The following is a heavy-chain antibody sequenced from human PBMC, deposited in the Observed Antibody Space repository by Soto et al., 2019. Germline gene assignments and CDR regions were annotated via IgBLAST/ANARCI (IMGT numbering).Heavy chain of an antibody. V-gene: IGHV4-34*01. CDR1: GGSFSGYY. Sequence: PSETLSLTCAVYGGSFSGYYWSWIRQPPGKGLEWIGEINHSGSTNYNPSLKSRVTISVDTSQNQFSLKLSSVTAADTAVYYCARDGTGGMDVWGQGTTVTVSS. CDR2: INHSGST. D-gene: IGHD1-1*01. CDR3: ARDGTGGMDV. J-gene: IGHJ6*02.